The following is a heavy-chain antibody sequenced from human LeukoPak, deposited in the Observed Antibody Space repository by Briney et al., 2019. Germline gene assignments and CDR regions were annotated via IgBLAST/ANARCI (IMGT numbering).Heavy chain of an antibody. CDR2: ISSSSDYI. CDR3: ARERVQSIATRPGWFDP. Sequence: GGSLRLSCAASGFTFDDYAMHWVRQAPGKGLEWVSSISSSSDYIYYADSMRGRFAISRDNAKNSLYLQMNSLRADDTAVYYCARERVQSIATRPGWFDPWGRGTLVTVSS. V-gene: IGHV3-21*01. CDR1: GFTFDDYA. J-gene: IGHJ5*02. D-gene: IGHD6-6*01.